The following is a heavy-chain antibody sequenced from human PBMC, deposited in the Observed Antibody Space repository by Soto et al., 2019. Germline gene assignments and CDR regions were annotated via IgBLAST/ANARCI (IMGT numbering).Heavy chain of an antibody. CDR2: INPSGGST. D-gene: IGHD2-2*01. CDR3: ARDLGVDCSSTSCYRSPAPHDAFDI. Sequence: ASVKVSCKASGYTFTSYYMHWVRQAPGQGLEWMGIINPSGGSTSYAQKFQGRVTMTRDTSTSTVYMELISLRFEDTVVYYCARDLGVDCSSTSCYRSPAPHDAFDIWGQGTMVTVSS. J-gene: IGHJ3*02. V-gene: IGHV1-46*03. CDR1: GYTFTSYY.